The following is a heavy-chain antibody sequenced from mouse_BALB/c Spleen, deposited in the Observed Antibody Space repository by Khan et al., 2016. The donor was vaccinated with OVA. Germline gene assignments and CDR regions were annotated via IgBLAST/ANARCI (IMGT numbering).Heavy chain of an antibody. D-gene: IGHD2-14*01. CDR1: GYTFTSYW. J-gene: IGHJ4*01. CDR2: INPSNGRT. V-gene: IGHV1S81*02. CDR3: ASVPYYWYDGCYYGMDY. Sequence: QVQLQQSGAELVKPGASVKLSCKASGYTFTSYWMHWVKQRPGQGLEWIGEINPSNGRTNYNEKFKSKATLTVDKSSSTAYMQLSSLTSEDSAVYYCASVPYYWYDGCYYGMDYWGQGTSVTVSS.